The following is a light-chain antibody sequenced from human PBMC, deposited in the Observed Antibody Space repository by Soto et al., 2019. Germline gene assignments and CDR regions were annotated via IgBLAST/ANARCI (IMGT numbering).Light chain of an antibody. J-gene: IGKJ4*01. CDR2: DAS. CDR3: QQYDNFLVT. V-gene: IGKV1-33*01. Sequence: DIQMTQSPSFLSASVGDRVTITCQANQDISDWLNWYHQTPGKAPKLLIYDASILERGVPSRFSGSGSGTYFTLTISSLQPEDVGTYYCQQYDNFLVTFGGGTKVAIK. CDR1: QDISDW.